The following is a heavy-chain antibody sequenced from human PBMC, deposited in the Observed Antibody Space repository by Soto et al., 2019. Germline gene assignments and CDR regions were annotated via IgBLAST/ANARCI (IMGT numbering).Heavy chain of an antibody. V-gene: IGHV3-30*14. CDR1: GFTLSSYA. J-gene: IGHJ5*02. D-gene: IGHD3-10*01. CDR2: ISYDGSDK. Sequence: GGSLRLSCAASGFTLSSYAMHWVRQAPGEGLEWVALISYDGSDKDYADSVKGRFTISRDNSKNTLYLQMNSLRAEDTAVYYCASLLWFGEHNGFDPWGQGTLVTVSS. CDR3: ASLLWFGEHNGFDP.